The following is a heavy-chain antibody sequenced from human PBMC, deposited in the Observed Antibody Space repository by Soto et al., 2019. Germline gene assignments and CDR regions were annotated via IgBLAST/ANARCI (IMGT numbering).Heavy chain of an antibody. CDR2: INPSGGST. D-gene: IGHD2-2*01. V-gene: IGHV1-46*01. CDR3: ARDRGGYCSSTSCPWGNWFDP. Sequence: QVQLVQSGAEVKKPGASVKVSCKASGYTFTSYYMHWVRQAPGQGLEWMGIINPSGGSTSYAQKFQGRVTMTRDKSTSTVYMELSSLRSEDTAVYYCARDRGGYCSSTSCPWGNWFDPWGQGTLVTVSS. CDR1: GYTFTSYY. J-gene: IGHJ5*02.